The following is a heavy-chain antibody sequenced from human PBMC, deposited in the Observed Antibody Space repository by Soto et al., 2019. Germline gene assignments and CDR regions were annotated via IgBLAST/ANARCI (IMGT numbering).Heavy chain of an antibody. CDR2: VRRKTNNYAT. CDR1: GFAFNDSA. D-gene: IGHD2-15*01. V-gene: IGHV3-73*01. CDR3: TNNFV. J-gene: IGHJ4*02. Sequence: DVQVVQSGGGLVQPGGSLKLSCAASGFAFNDSAMHWVRQASGKGLEWVARVRRKTNNYATAYPVSVRGRFTVSRDDSMGTTYLQINSLKTEDTAMYYCTNNFVWGQGVLVTVSS.